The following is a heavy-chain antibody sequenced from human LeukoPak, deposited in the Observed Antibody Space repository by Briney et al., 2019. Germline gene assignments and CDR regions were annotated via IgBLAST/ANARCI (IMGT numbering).Heavy chain of an antibody. CDR3: ARDGRHWWSANGYGGLDV. J-gene: IGHJ6*02. D-gene: IGHD2-2*01. CDR1: SYY. CDR2: IYSGDST. V-gene: IGHV3-66*01. Sequence: SYYYRWIRQPPGKGLEWVSVIYSGDSTYYADSVKGRFTISRDNSKNTLYLQMNSLRAVDKSVYHCARDGRHWWSANGYGGLDVWGQGTTVTVSS.